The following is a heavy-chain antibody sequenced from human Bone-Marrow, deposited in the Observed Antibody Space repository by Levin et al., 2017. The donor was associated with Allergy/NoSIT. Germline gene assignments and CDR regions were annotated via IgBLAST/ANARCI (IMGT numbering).Heavy chain of an antibody. J-gene: IGHJ3*02. CDR1: GASMSSDSFY. Sequence: SCKVSGASMSSDSFYWSWIRQSPGRGLEWIGYLYSTGFTNYNPSLKGRITMSVVASENQFSLRVASVTAADTAVYYCARLHEASNSAFDIWGQGTMVVVSS. D-gene: IGHD2-2*01. CDR3: ARLHEASNSAFDI. CDR2: LYSTGFT. V-gene: IGHV4-61*01.